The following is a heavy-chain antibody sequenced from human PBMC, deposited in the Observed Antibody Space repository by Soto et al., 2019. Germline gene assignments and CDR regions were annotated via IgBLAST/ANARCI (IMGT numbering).Heavy chain of an antibody. CDR2: IYYSGST. Sequence: PSETLSLTCTVSGGSISSGGYYWSWIRQHPGKGLEWIEYIYYSGSTYYNPSLKSRVTISVDTSKNQFSLKLSSVTAADTAVYYCARGYDFWSGSHGMDVWAQGTTVTVSS. CDR3: ARGYDFWSGSHGMDV. J-gene: IGHJ6*02. D-gene: IGHD3-3*01. V-gene: IGHV4-31*03. CDR1: GGSISSGGYY.